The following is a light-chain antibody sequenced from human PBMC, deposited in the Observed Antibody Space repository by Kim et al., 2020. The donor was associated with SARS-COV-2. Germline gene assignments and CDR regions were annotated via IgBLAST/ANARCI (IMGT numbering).Light chain of an antibody. CDR1: QSISNYY. Sequence: DIVLTQSPGTLSLSPGERATLSCRASQSISNYYLAWYQQKPGQAPRLLIYATSNRATGIPDRFTGSGSGTDFTLTISSLEPEDSAVYFCQQYGSPWTFGQGTKVDIK. CDR3: QQYGSPWT. V-gene: IGKV3-20*01. J-gene: IGKJ1*01. CDR2: ATS.